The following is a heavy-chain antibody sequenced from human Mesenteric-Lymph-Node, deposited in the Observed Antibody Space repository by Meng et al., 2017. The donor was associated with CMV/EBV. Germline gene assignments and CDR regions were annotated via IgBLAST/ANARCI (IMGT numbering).Heavy chain of an antibody. Sequence: GESLKISCAASAFTFSSFTMNWVRQAPGKGLEWVSSISSGSSFIYYADSVKGRFTISRDNAKNSLYLQMNSLRAEDTAVYYCAREQYCSSTSCYAFDYYYGMDVWGQGTTVTVSS. V-gene: IGHV3-21*01. D-gene: IGHD2-2*01. J-gene: IGHJ6*02. CDR1: AFTFSSFT. CDR3: AREQYCSSTSCYAFDYYYGMDV. CDR2: ISSGSSFI.